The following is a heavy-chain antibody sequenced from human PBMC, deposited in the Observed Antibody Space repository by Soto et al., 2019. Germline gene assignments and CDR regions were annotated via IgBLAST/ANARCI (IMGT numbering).Heavy chain of an antibody. Sequence: SLGLPCPFSGFACSTSRVNDDWVRQPPGKVLEWRACIYSKDDKRASTSLKSRLTITKDTSKNQVVLTMTNMDPVDTATYYCTHLMGSGLYGMDDWVQGTTVPASS. D-gene: IGHD3-10*01. CDR3: THLMGSGLYGMDD. CDR2: IYSKDDK. V-gene: IGHV2-5*01. J-gene: IGHJ6*02. CDR1: GFACSTSRVN.